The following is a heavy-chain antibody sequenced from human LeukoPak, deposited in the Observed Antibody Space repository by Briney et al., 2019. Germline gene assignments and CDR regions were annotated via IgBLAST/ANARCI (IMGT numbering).Heavy chain of an antibody. CDR2: INPSAGST. CDR3: ARIRDGYNDAYDI. D-gene: IGHD5-24*01. V-gene: IGHV1-46*01. J-gene: IGHJ3*02. Sequence: ASVKVSCKASGYTFTKYYIHWVRQAPGQGLEWMGIINPSAGSTNYAQKFQGRVTLTRDTSTSTVYMELSSLRSEDTAIYYCARIRDGYNDAYDIWGQGTVVTVPS. CDR1: GYTFTKYY.